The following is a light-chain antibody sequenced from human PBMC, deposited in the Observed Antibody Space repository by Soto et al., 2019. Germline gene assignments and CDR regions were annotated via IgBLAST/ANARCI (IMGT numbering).Light chain of an antibody. CDR3: CSHVGRSTYV. V-gene: IGLV2-23*01. CDR1: SSDIGSYNL. J-gene: IGLJ1*01. CDR2: EGS. Sequence: QSALTQPASVSGSPGQSITISCTGSSSDIGSYNLVSWYQQHPGKAPKLMIYEGSKRPSGVSNRFSGSKPGNTASLTISGLQAEDEADYYCCSHVGRSTYVFGTGTKVTVL.